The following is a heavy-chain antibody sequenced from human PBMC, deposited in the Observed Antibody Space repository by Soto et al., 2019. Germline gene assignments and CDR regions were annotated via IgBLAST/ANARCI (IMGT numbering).Heavy chain of an antibody. CDR1: GVSITPYF. CDR3: ARHFDVDPSLDQYYFDL. Sequence: QVQLQESGPGLVKPSETLSLTCTVSGVSITPYFWSWIRQPAGKAPEWVGHIYASGRTTYNPSLKSRVTMFVSQTQVSLRLTSVTAADTAVYYCARHFDVDPSLDQYYFDLWGRGALVTGSS. D-gene: IGHD3-9*01. J-gene: IGHJ2*01. CDR2: IYASGRT. V-gene: IGHV4-4*07.